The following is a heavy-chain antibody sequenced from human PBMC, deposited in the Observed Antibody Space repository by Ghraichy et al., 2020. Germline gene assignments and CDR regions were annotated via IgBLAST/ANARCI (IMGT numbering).Heavy chain of an antibody. CDR3: ARVVGEVGGSGNFDY. J-gene: IGHJ4*02. CDR1: GGSISSYY. D-gene: IGHD3-10*01. CDR2: IYYSGST. V-gene: IGHV4-59*01. Sequence: SQTLSLTCTVSGGSISSYYWSWIRQPPGKGLEWIGYIYYSGSTNYNPSLKSRVTISVDTSKNQFSLKLSSVTAADTAVYYCARVVGEVGGSGNFDYWGQGTLVTVSS.